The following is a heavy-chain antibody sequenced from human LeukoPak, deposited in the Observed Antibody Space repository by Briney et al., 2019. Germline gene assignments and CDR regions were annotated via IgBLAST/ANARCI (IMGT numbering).Heavy chain of an antibody. D-gene: IGHD2-2*01. CDR1: GYTLTELS. CDR2: FDPEDGET. V-gene: IGHV1-24*01. CDR3: ASIVVVPAALGGFDP. Sequence: ASVKVSCKVSGYTLTELSMHWVRQAPGKGLEWMGGFDPEDGETIYAQKFQGRVTMTEDTSTDTAYMELSSLRSEDTAVYCCASIVVVPAALGGFDPWGQGTLVTVSS. J-gene: IGHJ5*02.